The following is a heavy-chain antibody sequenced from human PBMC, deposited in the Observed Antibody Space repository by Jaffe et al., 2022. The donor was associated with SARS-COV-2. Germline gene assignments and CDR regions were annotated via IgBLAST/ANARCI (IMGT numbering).Heavy chain of an antibody. V-gene: IGHV4-34*01. D-gene: IGHD3-3*01. J-gene: IGHJ5*02. Sequence: QVQLQQWGAGLLKPSETLSLTCAVYGGSFSGYYWSWIRQPPGKGLEWIGEINHSGSTNYNPSLKSRVTISVDTSKNQFSLKLSSVTAADTAVYYCAREQPITIFGVVTHRWFDPWGQGTLVTVSS. CDR1: GGSFSGYY. CDR2: INHSGST. CDR3: AREQPITIFGVVTHRWFDP.